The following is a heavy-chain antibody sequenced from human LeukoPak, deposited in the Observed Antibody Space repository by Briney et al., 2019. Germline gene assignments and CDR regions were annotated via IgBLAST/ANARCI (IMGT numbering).Heavy chain of an antibody. CDR1: GGSITSTNYF. Sequence: SETLSLTCTVSGGSITSTNYFWGWIRQPPGKGLEWIGSMYYSGSTYYNPPLKSRVTISADTSNSQFSLKLTSVTAADTAVYYCAGRPPSYTTSWYNWGQGTLVTVSS. CDR2: MYYSGST. CDR3: AGRPPSYTTSWYN. D-gene: IGHD6-13*01. J-gene: IGHJ4*02. V-gene: IGHV4-39*01.